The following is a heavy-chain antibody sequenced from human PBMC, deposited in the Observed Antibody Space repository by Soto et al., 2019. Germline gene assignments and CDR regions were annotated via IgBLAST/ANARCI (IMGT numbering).Heavy chain of an antibody. J-gene: IGHJ4*02. CDR2: MSYSGAT. CDR3: ARSPAYSCGAFDY. V-gene: IGHV4-59*01. D-gene: IGHD3-22*01. Sequence: QLQLQEAGPGLVKPSETLSLTCTVSGGSITSYYWTWIRQPPGKGLEWVGYMSYSGATNSSPSLKSPVTTSADTSTNQFSLKLTSVTAADTAVYECARSPAYSCGAFDYWGQGTLVTVSS. CDR1: GGSITSYY.